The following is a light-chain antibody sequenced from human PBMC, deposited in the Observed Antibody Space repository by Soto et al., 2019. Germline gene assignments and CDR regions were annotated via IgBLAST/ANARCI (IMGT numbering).Light chain of an antibody. CDR1: GNTY. V-gene: IGKV2-40*01. J-gene: IGKJ5*01. CDR2: TLS. Sequence: GNTYLDWYVQKPGQSPQLLIYTLSSRTSGVPDRFSGIVSRTDFTLKISRVEAEDVGVYYCMQRREFPITFGQGTRLEIK. CDR3: MQRREFPIT.